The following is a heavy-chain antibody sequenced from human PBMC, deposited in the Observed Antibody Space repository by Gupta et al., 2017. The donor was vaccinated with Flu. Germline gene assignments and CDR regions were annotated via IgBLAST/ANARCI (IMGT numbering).Heavy chain of an antibody. CDR1: GGSITSGNNF. CDR3: ARVSGNFVND. Sequence: HVQLQESGPGLLKPSQTLSLTCTVSGGSITSGNNFWSWIRQHPTKGLEWIGYIFYSGTTYYNPSLKGRVSISVDTIRNQFSLKVNSVTAADAAVYYCARVSGNFVNDWGQGTLVTVSS. D-gene: IGHD4-23*01. J-gene: IGHJ4*02. V-gene: IGHV4-31*03. CDR2: IFYSGTT.